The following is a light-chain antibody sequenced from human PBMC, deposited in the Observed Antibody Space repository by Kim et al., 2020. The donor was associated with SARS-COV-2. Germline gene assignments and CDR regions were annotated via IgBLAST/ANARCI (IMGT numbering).Light chain of an antibody. CDR3: QQRSNWPPIT. V-gene: IGKV3-11*01. CDR2: DAS. Sequence: APGQRATLACRATRNVSSFLTWYQQKPGQAPRLLIYDASNRAPGIPTRFSGSGSGTDFTLTISSLEPEDFAVYYCQQRSNWPPITFGRGTRLESK. CDR1: RNVSSF. J-gene: IGKJ5*01.